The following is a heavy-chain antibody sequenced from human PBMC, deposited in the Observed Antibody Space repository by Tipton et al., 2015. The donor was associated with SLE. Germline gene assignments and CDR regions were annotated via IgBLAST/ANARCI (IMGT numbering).Heavy chain of an antibody. V-gene: IGHV4-38-2*02. D-gene: IGHD3-22*01. CDR3: ARELDSPSAL. J-gene: IGHJ4*02. CDR1: GYSISSGYY. CDR2: IYHSGST. Sequence: TLSLTCAASGYSISSGYYWGWIRQPPGKGLEWIGSIYHSGSTYYNPSLKSRVTISVDTSKNQFSLKLSSVTAADTAVYYCARELDSPSALWGQGTLVTVSS.